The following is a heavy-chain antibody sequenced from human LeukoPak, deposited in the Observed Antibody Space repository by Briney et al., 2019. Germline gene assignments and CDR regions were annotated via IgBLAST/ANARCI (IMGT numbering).Heavy chain of an antibody. Sequence: SETLSLTCTVSGGSISSYYWSWIRQPPGKGLEWIGYIYYSGSTNYNPSLKSRVTISVDTSKKQFSLKLSSVTAADTAVYYCARSGWELLRGYYYYYYMDVWGKGTTVTVSS. CDR2: IYYSGST. J-gene: IGHJ6*03. V-gene: IGHV4-59*01. D-gene: IGHD1-26*01. CDR1: GGSISSYY. CDR3: ARSGWELLRGYYYYYYMDV.